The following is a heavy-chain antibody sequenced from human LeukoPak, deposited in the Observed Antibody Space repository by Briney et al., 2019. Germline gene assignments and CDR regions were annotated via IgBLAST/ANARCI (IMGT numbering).Heavy chain of an antibody. CDR1: GGSINSFY. CDR3: ARDEYSYGSRTHPYFFDY. V-gene: IGHV4-4*07. J-gene: IGHJ4*02. Sequence: ASETLSLTCSVSGGSINSFYWSWIRQAAGKGLEWIGRFYSSGSTYYNPSLKSRVTMSVDTSKNQFFLKLRSVTAADTALYYCARDEYSYGSRTHPYFFDYWGQGTLVTVSS. D-gene: IGHD5-18*01. CDR2: FYSSGST.